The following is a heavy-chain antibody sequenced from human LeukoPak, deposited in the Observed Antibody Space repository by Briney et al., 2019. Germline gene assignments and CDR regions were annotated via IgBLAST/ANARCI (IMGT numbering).Heavy chain of an antibody. CDR1: GFTFGSYW. D-gene: IGHD4-17*01. CDR2: INSDGSST. CDR3: ASATVTKDAMDV. Sequence: GGSLRLSCAASGFTFGSYWMHWVRQAPGKGLVWVSRINSDGSSTSYADSVKGRFTISRDNAKNTLYLQMNSLRAEDTAVYYCASATVTKDAMDVWGKGTTVTVSS. J-gene: IGHJ6*03. V-gene: IGHV3-74*01.